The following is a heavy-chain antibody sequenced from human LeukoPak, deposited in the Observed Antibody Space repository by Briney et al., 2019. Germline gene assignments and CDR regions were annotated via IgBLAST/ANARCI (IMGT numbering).Heavy chain of an antibody. J-gene: IGHJ4*02. Sequence: GGSLRLSCVASGFTFSSYEMNWVRQAPGKGLEWISYISTSTTTIYYANSVKGRFTISRDNAKKSLYLQMNSLRVEDTGVYYCASWGEGALDNWGQGTLVTVSS. D-gene: IGHD1-26*01. CDR1: GFTFSSYE. CDR2: ISTSTTTI. V-gene: IGHV3-48*03. CDR3: ASWGEGALDN.